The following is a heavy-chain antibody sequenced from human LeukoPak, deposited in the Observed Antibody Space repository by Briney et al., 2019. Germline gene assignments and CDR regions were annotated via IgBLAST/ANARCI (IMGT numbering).Heavy chain of an antibody. CDR2: IYTSGST. CDR3: ARRRGYRYRQNDY. V-gene: IGHV4-61*02. J-gene: IGHJ4*02. Sequence: PSQTLSLTSAVSGGSLSTGSYNWSSIRPPAGERLEWSGGIYTSGSTNYNPSLKSGDTISVDTSKTQLSPKPSSVSPAQTPECICARRRGYRYRQNDYWGQGTLVTVSS. D-gene: IGHD5-18*01. CDR1: GGSLSTGSYN.